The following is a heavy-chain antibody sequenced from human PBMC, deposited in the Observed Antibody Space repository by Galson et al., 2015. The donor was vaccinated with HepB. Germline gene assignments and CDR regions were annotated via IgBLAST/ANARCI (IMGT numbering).Heavy chain of an antibody. Sequence: SLRLSCAASGFTFSSYSMNWVRQAPGKGLEWVSSISSSSSYIYYADSVKGRFTISRDNAKNSLYLQMNSLRAEDTAVYYCAKATAAVTTFYYYGMDVWGQGTTVTVSS. D-gene: IGHD4-17*01. CDR1: GFTFSSYS. J-gene: IGHJ6*02. CDR2: ISSSSSYI. V-gene: IGHV3-21*01. CDR3: AKATAAVTTFYYYGMDV.